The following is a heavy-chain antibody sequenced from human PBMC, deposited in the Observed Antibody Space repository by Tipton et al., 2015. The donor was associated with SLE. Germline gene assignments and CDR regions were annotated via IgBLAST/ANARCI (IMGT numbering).Heavy chain of an antibody. V-gene: IGHV1-2*02. Sequence: QLVQSGAEVKKPGASVKVSCKASGYTFMGHHVHWVRQAPGQGLEWMGWINPNTGATSYARKFQGRVTTTRDTSISTAYLEVSGLTSDDTAFYYCARGAQWELLPVNYFDLWSQGTLVTVSS. CDR1: GYTFMGHH. CDR2: INPNTGAT. CDR3: ARGAQWELLPVNYFDL. D-gene: IGHD1-26*01. J-gene: IGHJ4*02.